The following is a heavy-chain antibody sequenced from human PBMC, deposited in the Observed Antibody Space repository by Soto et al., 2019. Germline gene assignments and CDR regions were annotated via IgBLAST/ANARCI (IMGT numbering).Heavy chain of an antibody. D-gene: IGHD2-8*01. CDR3: AKRMLMGRGVDV. CDR2: INGDGGST. J-gene: IGHJ6*02. V-gene: IGHV3-74*01. CDR1: GFTFSSYW. Sequence: EVQLVESGGGLVQPGGSLRLSCAASGFTFSSYWMHWVRQAPGKGLVWVSRINGDGGSTSSADSVKGRFTISRDNAKNRLYLQMNSLGAEDTAVYYCAKRMLMGRGVDVWGQGTTVTVSS.